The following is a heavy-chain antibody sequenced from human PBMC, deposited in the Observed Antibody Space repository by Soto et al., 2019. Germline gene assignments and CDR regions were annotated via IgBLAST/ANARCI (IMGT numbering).Heavy chain of an antibody. CDR2: INPNNGGT. Sequence: QVQLVQSGAEVKKPGASVKVSCKASGYTFTAYYMHWLRQAPGQGLEWMGWINPNNGGTKYGQKFQRRVSMTNDTAISTAYMELSRLGSDDTAVYYCARGDFDSIPNYYAGWFDPWGQGTLVTVSS. CDR3: ARGDFDSIPNYYAGWFDP. J-gene: IGHJ5*02. CDR1: GYTFTAYY. D-gene: IGHD3-22*01. V-gene: IGHV1-2*02.